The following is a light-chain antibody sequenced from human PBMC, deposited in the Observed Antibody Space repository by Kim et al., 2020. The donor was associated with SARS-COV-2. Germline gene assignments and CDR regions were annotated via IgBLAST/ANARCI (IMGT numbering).Light chain of an antibody. CDR3: SSYTTSSTFV. Sequence: QSALTQPASVSGSPGQSITISCTGTSGDVGIYNYVSWYQQHPGKAPRVLIYDVYKRPSGVSDRFSGSKSGNSASLTISGLQAEDEAEYYCSSYTTSSTFVFGTGTNVTVL. CDR2: DVY. CDR1: SGDVGIYNY. J-gene: IGLJ1*01. V-gene: IGLV2-14*03.